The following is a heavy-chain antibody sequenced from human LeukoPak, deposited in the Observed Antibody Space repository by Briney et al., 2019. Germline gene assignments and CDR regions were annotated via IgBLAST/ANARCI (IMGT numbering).Heavy chain of an antibody. Sequence: SETLSLTCTVSGGPISSGGYYWSWIRQHPGKGLEWIGYIYYSGSTYYNPSLKSRLTISVDTSKNQFSLKLSSVTAADTAVYYCARARGYDFWSGYVFDYWGQGTLVTVSS. CDR1: GGPISSGGYY. CDR3: ARARGYDFWSGYVFDY. J-gene: IGHJ4*02. V-gene: IGHV4-31*03. CDR2: IYYSGST. D-gene: IGHD3-3*01.